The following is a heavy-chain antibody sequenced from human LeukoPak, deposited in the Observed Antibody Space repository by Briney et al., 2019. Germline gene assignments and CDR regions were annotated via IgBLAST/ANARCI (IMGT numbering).Heavy chain of an antibody. CDR1: GGTFSSYA. J-gene: IGHJ6*03. CDR2: IIPMFGTP. V-gene: IGHV1-69*05. Sequence: SVKVSCKASGGTFSSYAISWVRQAPGQGLEWMGGIIPMFGTPNHAQKFQGRVTITTDESTSTAYMELSNLRSEDTAVYYCARGPAPSTMVRGVKYYYYYYMDVWGKGTTVTVSS. D-gene: IGHD3-10*01. CDR3: ARGPAPSTMVRGVKYYYYYYMDV.